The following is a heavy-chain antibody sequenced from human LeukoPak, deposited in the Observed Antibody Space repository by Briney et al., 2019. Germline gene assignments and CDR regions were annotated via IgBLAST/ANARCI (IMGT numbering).Heavy chain of an antibody. Sequence: ASVKVSCKASGYTFTSYDINWVRQATGQGLEWMGWMNPNSGNTGYAQKFQGRVTMTRNTSISTAYMELSGLRSEDTAVYYCARTPQALFRGGDCYPDYWGQGTLVTVSS. D-gene: IGHD2-21*02. CDR3: ARTPQALFRGGDCYPDY. CDR2: MNPNSGNT. J-gene: IGHJ4*02. V-gene: IGHV1-8*01. CDR1: GYTFTSYD.